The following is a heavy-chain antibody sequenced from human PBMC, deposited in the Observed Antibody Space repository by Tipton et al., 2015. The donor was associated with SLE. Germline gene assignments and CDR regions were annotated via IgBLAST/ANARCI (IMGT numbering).Heavy chain of an antibody. Sequence: QVQLVQSGPEVKKPGASVKVSCKASGYTFTSFDINWVRQATGQGLEWMGWMNPNSGNSGHAQKFQGRVSMTRDTSISTAYLELSSLTSEDAAVYYCAAGSGSYFFNGMDVWGQGTTVTVSS. D-gene: IGHD3-10*01. CDR3: AAGSGSYFFNGMDV. J-gene: IGHJ6*02. V-gene: IGHV1-8*01. CDR1: GYTFTSFD. CDR2: MNPNSGNS.